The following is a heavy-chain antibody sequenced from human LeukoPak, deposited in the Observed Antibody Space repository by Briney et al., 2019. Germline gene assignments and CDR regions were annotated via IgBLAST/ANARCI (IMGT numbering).Heavy chain of an antibody. J-gene: IGHJ3*02. V-gene: IGHV4-31*03. CDR3: AREELIHAFDI. D-gene: IGHD1-26*01. CDR1: GGSISSGGYY. CDR2: IYYSGST. Sequence: SETLSLTCTVSGGSISSGGYYWSWIRQHPGKGLEWIGYIYYSGSTYYNPSLKSRVTISVDTSKDQFSLKLSSVTAADTAVYYCAREELIHAFDIWGQGTMVTVSS.